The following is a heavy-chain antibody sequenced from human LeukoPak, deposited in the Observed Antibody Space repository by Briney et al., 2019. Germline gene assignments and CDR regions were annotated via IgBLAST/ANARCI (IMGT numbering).Heavy chain of an antibody. Sequence: GESLKISCKGSGYSFSNYWIGWVRQMPGKGLEWMGIIYPGDSDIRYSPSFQGQVTISADKSISTAYLQWSSLKASDSAMYYCARRFSEITMIIPRGAFDIWGQGTMVTVSS. D-gene: IGHD3-16*01. V-gene: IGHV5-51*01. CDR1: GYSFSNYW. CDR2: IYPGDSDI. CDR3: ARRFSEITMIIPRGAFDI. J-gene: IGHJ3*02.